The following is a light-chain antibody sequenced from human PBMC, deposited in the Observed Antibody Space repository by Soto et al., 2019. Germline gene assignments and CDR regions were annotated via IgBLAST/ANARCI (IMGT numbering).Light chain of an antibody. J-gene: IGKJ1*01. CDR2: GAS. Sequence: EIVMTQSPATLSESHGEKSTLXXRASQSVSNNYLAWYQQKPGQAPRLXXYGASNRATGIPDRFSGSGSGTDFTLTISRLEPEDFAVYYCQQYSSSPPRTFGQGTKVDIK. CDR3: QQYSSSPPRT. V-gene: IGKV3-20*01. CDR1: QSVSNNY.